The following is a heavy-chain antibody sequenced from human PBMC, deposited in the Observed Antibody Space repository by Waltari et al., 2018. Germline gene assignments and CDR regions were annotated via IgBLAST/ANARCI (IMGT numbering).Heavy chain of an antibody. D-gene: IGHD3-9*01. J-gene: IGHJ6*02. V-gene: IGHV3-30-3*01. CDR3: ARDKNDILTGYYELYYYGMDV. Sequence: HWVRQAPGKGLAWVAVISYDGSNKYYADSVKGRFTISRDNSKNTLYLQMNSLRAEDTAVYYCARDKNDILTGYYELYYYGMDVWGQGTTVTVSS. CDR2: ISYDGSNK.